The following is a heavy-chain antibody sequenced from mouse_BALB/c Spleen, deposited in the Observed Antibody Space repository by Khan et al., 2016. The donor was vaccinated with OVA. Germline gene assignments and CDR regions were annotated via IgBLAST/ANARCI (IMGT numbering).Heavy chain of an antibody. CDR1: GYTFTNYT. Sequence: QVQLKESGAELARPGASVKMSCKASGYTFTNYTIHWVKQRPGQGLEWIGYINPSSGYTNYNQNYNDKATLTTDRSSSTAYMQLSWLTSDDSAVYYCVRIPIPPYHFDYGGQGTTLTVSS. V-gene: IGHV1-4*01. CDR3: VRIPIPPYHFDY. J-gene: IGHJ2*01. CDR2: INPSSGYT.